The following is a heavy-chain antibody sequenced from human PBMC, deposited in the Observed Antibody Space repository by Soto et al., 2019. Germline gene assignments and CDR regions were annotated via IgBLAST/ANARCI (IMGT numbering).Heavy chain of an antibody. D-gene: IGHD3-10*01. J-gene: IGHJ4*02. CDR3: AHSRNLITEDAQVGDFDY. CDR1: GFSLTTDGVG. CDR2: IYWDDDE. V-gene: IGHV2-5*02. Sequence: QITLKESGPTLVKPTQTLTLTCSFSGFSLTTDGVGVGWVRQPPGEALEWLAFIYWDDDERYSASLKTRLTITKDTSKNQVVLIMTNMDPVDTATYYCAHSRNLITEDAQVGDFDYWGQGTLVTVSS.